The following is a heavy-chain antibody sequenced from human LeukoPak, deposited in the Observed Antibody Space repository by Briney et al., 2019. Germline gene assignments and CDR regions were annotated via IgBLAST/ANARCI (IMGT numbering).Heavy chain of an antibody. CDR3: ARVATIHFTFNP. Sequence: GASAKVSCKASGYTFTSYDINWVRQATGQGLEWMGWMNPNSGNTGYAQKFQGRVTMTRNTSISTAYMELSSLRSEDTAVYYCARVATIHFTFNPWGQGTLVTVSS. J-gene: IGHJ5*02. CDR2: MNPNSGNT. D-gene: IGHD5-12*01. CDR1: GYTFTSYD. V-gene: IGHV1-8*01.